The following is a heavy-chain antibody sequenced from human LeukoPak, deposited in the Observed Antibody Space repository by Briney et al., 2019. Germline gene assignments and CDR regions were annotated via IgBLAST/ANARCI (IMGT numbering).Heavy chain of an antibody. V-gene: IGHV4-31*03. D-gene: IGHD6-13*01. CDR2: IYYSGTT. CDR1: GGSISSGDFY. Sequence: SETLSLTCTVSGGSISSGDFYWSWIRQHPGKGLEWIGYIYYSGTTYYNPSLKSRVTISVDTSKNQFSLKLSSVTAADTAVYYCAREGTEGAAGTGIDYWGQGTLVTVSS. J-gene: IGHJ4*02. CDR3: AREGTEGAAGTGIDY.